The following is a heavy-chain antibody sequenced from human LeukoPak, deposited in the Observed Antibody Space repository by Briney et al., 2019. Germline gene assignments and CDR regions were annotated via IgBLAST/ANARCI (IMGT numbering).Heavy chain of an antibody. CDR3: ARMSGSRQYHYYYYYMDV. J-gene: IGHJ6*03. V-gene: IGHV4-34*01. CDR2: INHSGST. CDR1: GGSFSGYY. D-gene: IGHD2-2*01. Sequence: PSETLSLTCAVYGGSFSGYYWSWIRQPPGKGLEWIGEINHSGSTNYNPSLKSRVTISVDTSKNQFSLKLSSVTAADTAVYYCARMSGSRQYHYYYYYMDVWGKGTTVTVSS.